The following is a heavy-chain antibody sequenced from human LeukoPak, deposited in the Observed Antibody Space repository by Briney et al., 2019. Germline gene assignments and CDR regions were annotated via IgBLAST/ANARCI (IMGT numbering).Heavy chain of an antibody. CDR1: GGSIGTYY. J-gene: IGHJ4*02. V-gene: IGHV4-59*01. Sequence: SETLSLTCTVSGGSIGTYYWSWIRQPPGKGLEWIGYVYYFARTDYNPSLESRATISVDASKNQLSLKVRSVTAQDTAVYYCAKLGSPRAYWGQGILVTVTS. CDR2: VYYFART. D-gene: IGHD1-26*01. CDR3: AKLGSPRAY.